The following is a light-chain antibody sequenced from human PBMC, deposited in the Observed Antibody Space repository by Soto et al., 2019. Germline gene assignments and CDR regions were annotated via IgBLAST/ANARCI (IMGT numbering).Light chain of an antibody. Sequence: DIQMTQSPSSLSASVGDRVTITCRASQSISAYLNWYQQKPVKAPKLLIYAASSLQSGVPSRFSGSGSGTEFTLTISSLQPDDFATYYCQQYNSSFGGGTKVDI. CDR2: AAS. J-gene: IGKJ4*01. CDR1: QSISAY. V-gene: IGKV1-39*01. CDR3: QQYNSS.